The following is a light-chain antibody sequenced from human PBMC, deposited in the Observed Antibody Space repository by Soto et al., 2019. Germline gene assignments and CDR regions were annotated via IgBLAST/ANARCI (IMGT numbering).Light chain of an antibody. V-gene: IGLV1-51*01. J-gene: IGLJ1*01. CDR2: DRN. Sequence: QSVLTQPPSVSAAPGQKVTIHCSGSSSNIGNNYVSWYQQLPGTAPKLLIYDRNKRPSGIPDRFSGSKSGNTASLTISGLQAEDEADYYCSLCSSSTTYVFGTGTKLTVL. CDR1: SSNIGNNY. CDR3: SLCSSSTTYV.